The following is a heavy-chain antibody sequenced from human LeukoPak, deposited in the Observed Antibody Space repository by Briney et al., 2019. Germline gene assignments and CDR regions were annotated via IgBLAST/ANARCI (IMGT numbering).Heavy chain of an antibody. Sequence: SVKVSCKASGGTFSGYAISWVRQAPGQGLEWMGGIIPIFGTANYAQKFQGRVTITADESTSTAYMELSSLRSEDTAVYYCARVDREVVVPAAIGWFDPWGQGTLVTVSS. CDR2: IIPIFGTA. D-gene: IGHD2-2*01. CDR1: GGTFSGYA. J-gene: IGHJ5*02. V-gene: IGHV1-69*13. CDR3: ARVDREVVVPAAIGWFDP.